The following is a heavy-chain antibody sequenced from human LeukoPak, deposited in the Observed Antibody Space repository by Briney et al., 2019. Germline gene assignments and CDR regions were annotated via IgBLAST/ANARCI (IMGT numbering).Heavy chain of an antibody. CDR1: GFSFSSYA. CDR2: ISGRGGST. CDR3: AKARGGYDWGGSGWPFDY. V-gene: IGHV3-23*01. Sequence: GGSLRLSCAASGFSFSSYAMSWVRQAPGRGREGVSAISGRGGSTNYTDSVKGRVTISRDNSKNTLYLQMNSLRAEDTAVYYCAKARGGYDWGGSGWPFDYWGQGTLVTVSS. J-gene: IGHJ4*02. D-gene: IGHD5-12*01.